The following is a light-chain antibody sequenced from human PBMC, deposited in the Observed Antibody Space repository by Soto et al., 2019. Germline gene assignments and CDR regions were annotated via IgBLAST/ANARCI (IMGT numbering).Light chain of an antibody. J-gene: IGKJ1*01. V-gene: IGKV1-39*01. CDR1: QSISSY. CDR3: QQSYSTPRT. CDR2: AES. Sequence: DIQMTQSPSTLSASVGDIVTITCRASQSISSYLNWYQQKPGKAPKILIYAESSLQSGVPSRFSGSGSGTDLNLTISSLQPEDFATYYCQQSYSTPRTFGQGTKVDIK.